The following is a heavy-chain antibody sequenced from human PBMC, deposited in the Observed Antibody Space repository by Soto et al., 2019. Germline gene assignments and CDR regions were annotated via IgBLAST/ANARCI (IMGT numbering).Heavy chain of an antibody. D-gene: IGHD2-15*01. CDR2: IHSSGGT. CDR1: AASIKSRNYF. Sequence: SETLSLTCTVSAASIKSRNYFWGWIRQPPGKGLEFVGSIHSSGGTYYNPSLKSRVTVSVDLSNSHFSLSLKALTATDTAVYYCGRLAEAATGHTDFDFWDQGTLVTVSS. CDR3: GRLAEAATGHTDFDF. J-gene: IGHJ4*02. V-gene: IGHV4-39*02.